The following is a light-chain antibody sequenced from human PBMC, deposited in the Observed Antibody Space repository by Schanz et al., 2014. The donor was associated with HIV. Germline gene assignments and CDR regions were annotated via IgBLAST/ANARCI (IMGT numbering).Light chain of an antibody. CDR1: SSNIGSNF. CDR3: AAWDDSLSGWV. J-gene: IGLJ3*02. Sequence: QSVLTQPPSASGTPGQRVTISCSGNSSNIGSNFVYWYQQFPGTAPKLLIYVNSNRPSGVPDRFSGSKSGTSASLAISGLQSDDEANYYCAAWDDSLSGWVFGGGTKLTVL. CDR2: VNS. V-gene: IGLV1-47*02.